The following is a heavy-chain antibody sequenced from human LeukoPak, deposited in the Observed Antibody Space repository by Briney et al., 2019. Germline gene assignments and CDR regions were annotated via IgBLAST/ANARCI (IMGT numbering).Heavy chain of an antibody. D-gene: IGHD5-12*01. V-gene: IGHV1-69*05. CDR1: GGTFSSYA. Sequence: GASVKVSCKASGGTFSSYAISWVRQPPGQGLEWMGGIIPIFGTPNYAQKFQGRVTITTDESTSTAYMELSSLRSEDTAVYYCARGGYSYGAMDIVATAFDYWGQGTLVTVSS. CDR2: IIPIFGTP. CDR3: ARGGYSYGAMDIVATAFDY. J-gene: IGHJ4*02.